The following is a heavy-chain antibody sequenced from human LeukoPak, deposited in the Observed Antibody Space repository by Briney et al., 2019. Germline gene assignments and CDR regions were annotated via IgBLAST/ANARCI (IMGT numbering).Heavy chain of an antibody. CDR2: IYYSGST. CDR1: GGSISSGGYY. D-gene: IGHD3-16*01. Sequence: SETLSLTCTVSGGSISSGGYYWSWIRQHPGKGLEWIGYIYYSGSTYYNPSLKSRVTISVDTSKNQFSLKLSSVTAADTAVYYCASYTYDYVWGSYFKGDAFDIWGQGTMVTVSS. CDR3: ASYTYDYVWGSYFKGDAFDI. J-gene: IGHJ3*02. V-gene: IGHV4-31*03.